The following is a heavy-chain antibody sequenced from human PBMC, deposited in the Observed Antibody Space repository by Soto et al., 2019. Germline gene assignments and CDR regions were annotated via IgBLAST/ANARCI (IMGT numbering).Heavy chain of an antibody. Sequence: GGSLRLSCAASGFTVSSNYMSWVRQAPGKGLEWVSVIYSGGNTYYADSVKGRFTISRDNSKNTLYLQMNRLRAEDTAVYYCARDKYYDSSPPSNYYYYGMDVWGQGTTVTVSS. CDR3: ARDKYYDSSPPSNYYYYGMDV. J-gene: IGHJ6*02. D-gene: IGHD3-22*01. CDR2: IYSGGNT. CDR1: GFTVSSNY. V-gene: IGHV3-53*01.